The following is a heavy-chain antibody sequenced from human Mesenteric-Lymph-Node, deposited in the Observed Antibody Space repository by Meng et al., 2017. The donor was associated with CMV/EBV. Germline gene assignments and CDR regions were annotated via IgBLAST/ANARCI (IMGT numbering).Heavy chain of an antibody. CDR3: ARHGGGGGGGYKYGMNV. V-gene: IGHV4-61*08. CDR1: GGSVRRGDYF. J-gene: IGHJ6*02. Sequence: SETLSLTCTVSGGSVRRGDYFWSWIRQPPGKGLEYIGSVSYSGNSNYNPSLKSRVTMSIDTSNNRVSLKVNSLTAADTAVYYGARHGGGGGGGYKYGMNVWGQGTTVTVSS. CDR2: VSYSGNS. D-gene: IGHD3-16*01.